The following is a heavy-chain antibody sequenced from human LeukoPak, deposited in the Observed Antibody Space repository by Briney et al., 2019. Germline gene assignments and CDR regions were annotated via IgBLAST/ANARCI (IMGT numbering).Heavy chain of an antibody. CDR3: ASSYYDFWSGYRGDY. V-gene: IGHV1-69*05. CDR2: IIPIFGTA. J-gene: IGHJ4*02. Sequence: GASVRVSCKASGGTFSSYAISWVRQAPGQGLEWMGGIIPIFGTANYAQKFQGRVTITTDESTSTAYMELSSLRSEDTAVYYCASSYYDFWSGYRGDYWGQGTLVTVSS. CDR1: GGTFSSYA. D-gene: IGHD3-3*01.